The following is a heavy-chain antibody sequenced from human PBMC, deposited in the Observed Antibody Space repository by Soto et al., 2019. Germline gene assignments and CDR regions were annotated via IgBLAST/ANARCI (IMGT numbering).Heavy chain of an antibody. CDR2: INPSGGST. CDR1: GYTFTSYY. V-gene: IGHV1-46*01. J-gene: IGHJ4*02. D-gene: IGHD5-18*01. Sequence: QVQLVQSGAEVKKPGASVKVSCKASGYTFTSYYMHWVRQAPGQGLEWMGIINPSGGSTSYAQKYKGRVTMTRDTSTSTVYMELSSLRSEDTAVYYCASADPRIQLWLVLSYWGQGTLVTVSS. CDR3: ASADPRIQLWLVLSY.